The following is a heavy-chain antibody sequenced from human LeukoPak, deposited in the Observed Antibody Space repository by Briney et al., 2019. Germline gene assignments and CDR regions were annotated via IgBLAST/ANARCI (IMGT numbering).Heavy chain of an antibody. Sequence: PSETLSLTCTVSGGSISTYYWSWIRQPAGKGLEWIGRIYTSGTTNYNPSLKGRVTMSVDTSKNHFSLKLSSVTAADTAVYYCARRGAPVGYCSSTSCPRADAFDIWGQGTMVTASS. J-gene: IGHJ3*02. CDR3: ARRGAPVGYCSSTSCPRADAFDI. V-gene: IGHV4-4*07. D-gene: IGHD2-2*01. CDR2: IYTSGTT. CDR1: GGSISTYY.